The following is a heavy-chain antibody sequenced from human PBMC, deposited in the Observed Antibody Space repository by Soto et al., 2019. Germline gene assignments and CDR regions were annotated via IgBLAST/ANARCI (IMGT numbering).Heavy chain of an antibody. D-gene: IGHD5-18*01. CDR1: GVTFSNYA. J-gene: IGHJ4*02. CDR3: AKGRDTAIEYFQY. V-gene: IGHV3-23*01. CDR2: ISGGGTST. Sequence: EVQLLESGGGLVQPGGSLRLSCAASGVTFSNYAMSWVRQAPGKWLEWVSGISGGGTSTYYADSVKGRFTISTDTSTNTVYLQMTSLRVEDTPVYYFAKGRDTAIEYFQYWCQANLVTVSS.